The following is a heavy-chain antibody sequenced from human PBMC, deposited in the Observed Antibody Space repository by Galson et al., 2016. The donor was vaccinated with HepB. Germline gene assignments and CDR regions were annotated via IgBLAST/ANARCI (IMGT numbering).Heavy chain of an antibody. CDR1: GYSFTNYW. CDR2: IYPGDSDP. Sequence: QSGAEVKKPGESLKISCKASGYSFTNYWIGWVRQMPGKGLEWMGIIYPGDSDPKYSASFQGQVTVSADKAIGTAYLQWSSLKASATAMYYCARGPSATLPIWYFDRWGRGTLVTVSS. D-gene: IGHD2-2*01. CDR3: ARGPSATLPIWYFDR. J-gene: IGHJ2*01. V-gene: IGHV5-51*03.